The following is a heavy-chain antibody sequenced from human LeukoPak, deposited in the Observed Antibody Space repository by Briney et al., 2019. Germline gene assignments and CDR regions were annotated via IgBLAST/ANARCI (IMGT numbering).Heavy chain of an antibody. J-gene: IGHJ5*02. CDR3: ATDRGYYGSGGWFDP. CDR2: FDPEDGET. CDR1: GYTLTELS. D-gene: IGHD3-10*01. V-gene: IGHV1-24*01. Sequence: ASVKVSCKVSGYTLTELSMHWVRQAPGKGLEWMGGFDPEDGETIYAQKFQGRVTMTEDTSTDTAYMELSSLRSEDTAVHYCATDRGYYGSGGWFDPWGQGTLVTVSS.